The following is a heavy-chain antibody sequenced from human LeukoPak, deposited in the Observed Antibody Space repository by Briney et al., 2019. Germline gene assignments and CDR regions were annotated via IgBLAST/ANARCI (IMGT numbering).Heavy chain of an antibody. CDR3: AREHSSGYSGYGFDY. D-gene: IGHD5-12*01. J-gene: IGHJ4*02. Sequence: GASVKVSCKASGYTFTGYYMHWVRQAPGQGLEWMGIINPSGGSTSYAQKFQGRVTMTRDTSTSTVYMELSSLRSEDTAVYYCAREHSSGYSGYGFDYWGQGTLVTVSS. CDR1: GYTFTGYY. CDR2: INPSGGST. V-gene: IGHV1-46*01.